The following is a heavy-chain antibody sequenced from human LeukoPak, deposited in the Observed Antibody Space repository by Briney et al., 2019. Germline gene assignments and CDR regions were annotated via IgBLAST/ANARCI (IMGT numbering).Heavy chain of an antibody. Sequence: ASVKVSCKASGYTFTGYYMHWVRQAPGQGLEWLGWINPNSGGTNYAQKFQGRVTMTRDTSISTAYMELSRLRSDDTAVYYCARAYDSSGYYYGSVYWGQGTLVTVSS. J-gene: IGHJ4*02. D-gene: IGHD3-22*01. V-gene: IGHV1-2*02. CDR1: GYTFTGYY. CDR3: ARAYDSSGYYYGSVY. CDR2: INPNSGGT.